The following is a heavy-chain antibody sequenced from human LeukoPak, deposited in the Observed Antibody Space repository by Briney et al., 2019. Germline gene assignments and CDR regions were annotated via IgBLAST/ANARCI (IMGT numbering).Heavy chain of an antibody. CDR3: ARVSRLVGATTTGTFDY. J-gene: IGHJ4*02. V-gene: IGHV4-38-2*02. Sequence: PSETLSLTCTVSGYSISSGYYWGWIRQPPGKGLEWIGSIYHSGSTYCNPSLKSRVTISVDTSKNQFSLKLSSVTAADTAVYYCARVSRLVGATTTGTFDYWGQGTLVTVSS. CDR1: GYSISSGYY. D-gene: IGHD1-26*01. CDR2: IYHSGST.